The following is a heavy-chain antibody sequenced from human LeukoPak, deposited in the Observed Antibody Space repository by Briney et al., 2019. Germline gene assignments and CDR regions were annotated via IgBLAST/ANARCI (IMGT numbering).Heavy chain of an antibody. J-gene: IGHJ3*02. D-gene: IGHD1-26*01. CDR3: ASQEWELKPLNAFDI. CDR2: IIPIFGTA. CDR1: GGTFSSYA. V-gene: IGHV1-69*06. Sequence: ASVKVSCKASGGTFSSYAISWVRQAPGQGLEWMGGIIPIFGTANYAQKFRGRVTITADKSTSTAYMELSSLRSEDTAVYYCASQEWELKPLNAFDIWGQGTMVTVSS.